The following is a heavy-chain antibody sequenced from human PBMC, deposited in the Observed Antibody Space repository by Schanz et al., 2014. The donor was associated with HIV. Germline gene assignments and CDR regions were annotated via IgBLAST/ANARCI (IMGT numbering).Heavy chain of an antibody. Sequence: QVQLVESGGGVVQPGKSLRLSCAASGFTFSTNDMHWVRQAPGKGLEWVALIWYDGSNKIYADSVKGRFTISRDNSKNTLYLQMNSLRPEDTAVYYCARGQPLVQRWFDPWGQGTLVTVSS. CDR2: IWYDGSNK. J-gene: IGHJ5*02. CDR3: ARGQPLVQRWFDP. D-gene: IGHD6-13*01. CDR1: GFTFSTND. V-gene: IGHV3-33*08.